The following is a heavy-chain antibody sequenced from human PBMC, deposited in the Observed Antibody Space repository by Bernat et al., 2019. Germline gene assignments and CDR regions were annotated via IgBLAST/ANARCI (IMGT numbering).Heavy chain of an antibody. CDR1: GYTFTSYG. V-gene: IGHV1-18*01. CDR2: ISAYNGNT. Sequence: QVQLVQSGAEVKKPGASVKVSCKASGYTFTSYGIIWVRQAPGQGLEWMGWISAYNGNTNYAQKLQGRVTMTTDTSTSTAYMELRSLRSDDTAVYYCARGLYPPSLVVVAATVPFDIWGQGTMVTVSS. CDR3: ARGLYPPSLVVVAATVPFDI. D-gene: IGHD2-15*01. J-gene: IGHJ3*02.